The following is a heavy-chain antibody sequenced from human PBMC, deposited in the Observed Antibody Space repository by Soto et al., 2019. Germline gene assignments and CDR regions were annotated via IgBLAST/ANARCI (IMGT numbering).Heavy chain of an antibody. CDR1: GITFITYD. D-gene: IGHD3-10*01. CDR2: IGRGGDT. J-gene: IGHJ6*02. Sequence: EVQLVESGGGLVQPGGSLRLSCAASGITFITYDMHWVRQRTGKGLEWVAAIGRGGDTYYPDSVKGRFTITRENAKDSLYLQMNSLSAGDTAVYYCAGAGQFGSGNADVWGQGTTVTVSS. CDR3: AGAGQFGSGNADV. V-gene: IGHV3-13*04.